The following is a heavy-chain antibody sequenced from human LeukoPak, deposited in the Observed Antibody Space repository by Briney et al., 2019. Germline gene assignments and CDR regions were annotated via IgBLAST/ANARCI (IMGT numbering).Heavy chain of an antibody. CDR2: IYSNGST. Sequence: SETLSLTCTVSRGSVTSYHWIWIRQPPGKGLEWIGHIYSNGSTNYGPSLRSRVTLSVHTSKNELSLQLRSLTAADTAVYHCVKQVAGSDAWFDPWGQGTLVTVSS. CDR3: VKQVAGSDAWFDP. CDR1: RGSVTSYH. V-gene: IGHV4-4*09. D-gene: IGHD6-19*01. J-gene: IGHJ5*02.